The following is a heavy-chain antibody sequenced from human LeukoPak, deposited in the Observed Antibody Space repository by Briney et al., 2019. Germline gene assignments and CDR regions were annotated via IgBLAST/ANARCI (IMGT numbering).Heavy chain of an antibody. D-gene: IGHD5-12*01. CDR2: IKQDGSEK. CDR3: ARESGYSGYDYGQTQADYYYYGMDV. V-gene: IGHV3-7*01. J-gene: IGHJ6*02. Sequence: PGGSLRLSCAASGFTFSSYWMSWVRQAPGKGLEWVANIKQDGSEKYYVDSVKGRFTISRDNAKNSLYLQMNSLRAEGTAVYYCARESGYSGYDYGQTQADYYYYGMDVWVQGTTVTVSS. CDR1: GFTFSSYW.